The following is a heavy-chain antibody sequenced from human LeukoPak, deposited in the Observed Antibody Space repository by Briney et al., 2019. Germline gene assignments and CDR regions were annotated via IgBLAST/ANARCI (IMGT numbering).Heavy chain of an antibody. D-gene: IGHD2-15*01. CDR1: GFTFSSYS. CDR3: ARDGGSLGFGI. Sequence: GRSLRLSCAASGFTFSSYSMNWVRQAPGKGLEWVSSISSSSSYIYYADSVKGRFTISRDNAKNSLYLQMNSLRVEDTAVYYCARDGGSLGFGIWGQGTMVTVSS. J-gene: IGHJ3*02. CDR2: ISSSSSYI. V-gene: IGHV3-21*01.